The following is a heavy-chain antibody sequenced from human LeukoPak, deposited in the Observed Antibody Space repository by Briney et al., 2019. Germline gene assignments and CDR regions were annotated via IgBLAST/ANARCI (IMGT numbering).Heavy chain of an antibody. CDR2: IYWDDDK. CDR3: AHRRAAAGTGDAFDI. CDR1: GFSVSASGVG. Sequence: SGPTLVNPTQTLTLTCTFSGFSVSASGVGVAWIRRPPAKPLDWIPLIYWDDDKRYSPSLKSRLTLAKDTSKNQVVLTMTNLEPVDTATYYCAHRRAAAGTGDAFDIWGQGTMVTVSS. V-gene: IGHV2-5*02. J-gene: IGHJ3*02. D-gene: IGHD6-13*01.